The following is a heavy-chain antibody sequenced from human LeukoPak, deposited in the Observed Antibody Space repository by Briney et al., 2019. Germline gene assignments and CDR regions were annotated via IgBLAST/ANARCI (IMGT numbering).Heavy chain of an antibody. D-gene: IGHD5-24*01. CDR3: ARVGGRRWLQPQLPRIEDAFDI. CDR2: IYYSGST. Sequence: SETLSLTCTVSGGSISSSSYYWGWIRQPPGKGLEWIGSIYYSGSTYYNPSLKSRVTISVDTSKNQFSLKLSSVTAADTAVYYCARVGGRRWLQPQLPRIEDAFDIWGQGTMVTVSS. J-gene: IGHJ3*02. V-gene: IGHV4-39*07. CDR1: GGSISSSSYY.